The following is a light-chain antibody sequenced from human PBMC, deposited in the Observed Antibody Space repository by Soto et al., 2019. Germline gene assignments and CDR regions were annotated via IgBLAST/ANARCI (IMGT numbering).Light chain of an antibody. V-gene: IGKV1-5*03. CDR1: QSISSW. CDR3: QHYNTYPWT. J-gene: IGKJ1*01. Sequence: DIQVTQSTCTLCASLGGRVTISCRASQSISSWLAWYQQKPGKAPNLLIHKASHLESGVPSRFSGSGSGTEFTLTISSLQPGDFETYYCQHYNTYPWTFGQGTKVDI. CDR2: KAS.